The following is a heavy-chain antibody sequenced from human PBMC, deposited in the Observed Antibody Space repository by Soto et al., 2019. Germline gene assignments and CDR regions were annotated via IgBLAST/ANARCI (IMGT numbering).Heavy chain of an antibody. CDR1: GGSMRGYS. CDR2: VSHSGST. CDR3: ARVGMENYHDMWSGSTSSALDV. V-gene: IGHV4-59*13. Sequence: KTSETLSLTCKVSGGSMRGYSWSWIRQTPGEGLEWIGYVSHSGSTDYSPSLKNRVTISLDMSKNHFALHVNSVDPADTAVYYCARVGMENYHDMWSGSTSSALDVWGQGTTVTVSS. D-gene: IGHD3-3*01. J-gene: IGHJ6*02.